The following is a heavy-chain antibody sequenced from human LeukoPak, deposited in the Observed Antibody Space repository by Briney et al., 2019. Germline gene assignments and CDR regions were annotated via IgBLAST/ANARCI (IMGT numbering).Heavy chain of an antibody. J-gene: IGHJ4*02. D-gene: IGHD1-26*01. V-gene: IGHV4-59*07. Sequence: ADTLSLTCSVSCVLITIYYWSCLPEPPEEGREWSGFVYYTGTTTYNPPLKSRVTISVDTSKNQFSLKLSSVAPADTAVYYCAPRRVGAAYFDYWGQGTLVTVSS. CDR3: APRRVGAAYFDY. CDR2: VYYTGTT. CDR1: CVLITIYY.